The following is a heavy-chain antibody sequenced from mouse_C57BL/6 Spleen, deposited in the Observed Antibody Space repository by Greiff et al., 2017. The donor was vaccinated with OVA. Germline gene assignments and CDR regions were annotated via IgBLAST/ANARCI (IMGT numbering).Heavy chain of an antibody. CDR2: IDPETGGT. J-gene: IGHJ3*01. D-gene: IGHD2-1*01. CDR3: TRSDGNYLAY. Sequence: VQGVESGAELVRPGASVTLSCKASGYTFTDYEMHWVKQTPVHGLEWIGAIDPETGGTAYNQKFKGKAILTADKSSSTAYMELRSLTSEDSAVYYCTRSDGNYLAYWGQGTLVTVSA. V-gene: IGHV1-15*01. CDR1: GYTFTDYE.